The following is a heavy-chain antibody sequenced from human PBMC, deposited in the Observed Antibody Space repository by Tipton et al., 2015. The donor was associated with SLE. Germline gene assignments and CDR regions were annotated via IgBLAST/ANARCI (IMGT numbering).Heavy chain of an antibody. V-gene: IGHV3-48*03. Sequence: SLRLSCAASGFTFSSYEMNWVRQAPGKGLEWVSYISSSGSTIYYADSVKGRFTISRDNAKNSLYLQMNSLRAEDTAVYYCASRYPGIAAADSGAFDIWGQGTMVTVSS. CDR3: ASRYPGIAAADSGAFDI. CDR1: GFTFSSYE. J-gene: IGHJ3*02. D-gene: IGHD6-13*01. CDR2: ISSSGSTI.